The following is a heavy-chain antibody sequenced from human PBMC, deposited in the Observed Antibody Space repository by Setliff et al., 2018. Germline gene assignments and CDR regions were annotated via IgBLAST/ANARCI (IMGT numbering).Heavy chain of an antibody. D-gene: IGHD3-22*01. J-gene: IGHJ3*02. Sequence: PSETLSLTCALYGGSFSGNYWSWIRQPPGKGLEWIGEINHSGSTNHNPSLKSRVTISVDTSKNQFSLNLSSVTAAETAMYYCARDYYDSRGSYAFDIWGQGTVVTV. CDR2: INHSGST. V-gene: IGHV4-34*01. CDR3: ARDYYDSRGSYAFDI. CDR1: GGSFSGNY.